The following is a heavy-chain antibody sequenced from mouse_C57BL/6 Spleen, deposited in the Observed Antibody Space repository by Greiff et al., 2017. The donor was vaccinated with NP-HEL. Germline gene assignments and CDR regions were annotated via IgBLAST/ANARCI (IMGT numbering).Heavy chain of an antibody. D-gene: IGHD1-1*01. J-gene: IGHJ3*01. Sequence: QVQLQQPGAELVRPGSSVKLSCKASGYTFTSYWMAWVKQRPGLGLAWIGNIYPSDSEPHSNQKFKDKATLTVDKSSSTAYMQLSSLTSEDSAVYYCARSPGTAWFAYWGQGTLVTVSA. V-gene: IGHV1-61*01. CDR1: GYTFTSYW. CDR2: IYPSDSEP. CDR3: ARSPGTAWFAY.